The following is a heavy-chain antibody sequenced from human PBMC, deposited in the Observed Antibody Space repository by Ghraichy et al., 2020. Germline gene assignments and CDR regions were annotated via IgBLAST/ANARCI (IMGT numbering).Heavy chain of an antibody. D-gene: IGHD6-19*01. J-gene: IGHJ6*02. CDR2: IRYDGSNK. CDR3: AKDQAVAGKLVSIDPVYYYYGMDV. Sequence: GGSLRLSCAASGFTFSSYGMHWVRQAPGKGLEWVAFIRYDGSNKYYADSVKGRFTISRDNSKNTLYLQMNSLRAEDTAVYYCAKDQAVAGKLVSIDPVYYYYGMDVWGQGTTVTVSS. CDR1: GFTFSSYG. V-gene: IGHV3-30*02.